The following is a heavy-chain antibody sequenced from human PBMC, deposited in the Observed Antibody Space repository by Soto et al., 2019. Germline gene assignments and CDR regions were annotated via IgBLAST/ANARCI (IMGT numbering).Heavy chain of an antibody. CDR2: IYYSGST. V-gene: IGHV4-59*01. CDR3: ARGGIAAAGTIWFDP. J-gene: IGHJ5*02. CDR1: GGSISSYY. Sequence: SETLSLTCTVSGGSISSYYWSWIRQPPGKGLEWIGYIYYSGSTNYNPSLKSRVTISVDTSKNQFSLKLSSVTAADTAVYYCARGGIAAAGTIWFDPWGQGTLVTVS. D-gene: IGHD6-13*01.